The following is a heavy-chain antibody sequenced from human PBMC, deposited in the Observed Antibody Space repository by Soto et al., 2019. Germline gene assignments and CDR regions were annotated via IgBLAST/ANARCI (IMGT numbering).Heavy chain of an antibody. V-gene: IGHV4-39*01. D-gene: IGHD2-2*01. CDR3: ARQGYCSSTSCYSLFDY. CDR2: IYYSGST. Sequence: SETLSLTCTVSGGSISSSSYYWGWIRQPPGKGLEWIGSIYYSGSTYYNPSLKSRVTISVDTSKNQFSLKLSSVTAADTAVYYCARQGYCSSTSCYSLFDYWGQGTLVT. CDR1: GGSISSSSYY. J-gene: IGHJ4*02.